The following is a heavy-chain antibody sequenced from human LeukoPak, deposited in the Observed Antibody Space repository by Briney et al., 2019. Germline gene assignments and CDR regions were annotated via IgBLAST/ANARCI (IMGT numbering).Heavy chain of an antibody. CDR3: ARRAAYYDILTGYPGPFDY. D-gene: IGHD3-9*01. CDR1: GGSISGSSYY. V-gene: IGHV4-39*01. Sequence: SETLSLTCTVSGGSISGSSYYWGWIRQPPGKGLEWIGSIYYSGSTYYNPSLKSRVTISVDTSKNQFSLKLSSVTAADTAVYYCARRAAYYDILTGYPGPFDYWGQGTLVTVSS. CDR2: IYYSGST. J-gene: IGHJ4*02.